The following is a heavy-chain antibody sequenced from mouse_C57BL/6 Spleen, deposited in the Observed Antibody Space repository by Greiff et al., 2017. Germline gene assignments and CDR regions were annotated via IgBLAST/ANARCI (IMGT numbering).Heavy chain of an antibody. D-gene: IGHD2-4*01. J-gene: IGHJ4*01. CDR1: GFSLTSYG. CDR2: IWGDGST. CDR3: DTGDYDYDGGAMDD. Sequence: VHLVESGPGLVAPSQSLSITCTVSGFSLTSYGVSWVRQPPGKGLEWLGVIWGDGSTNSPSALISRLSISKDTSKSQVFLKLNRLQTDDTATYYWDTGDYDYDGGAMDDWGQGTSVTVSS. V-gene: IGHV2-3*01.